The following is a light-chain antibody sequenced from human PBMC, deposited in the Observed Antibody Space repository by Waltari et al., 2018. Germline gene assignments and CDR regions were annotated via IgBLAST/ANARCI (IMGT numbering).Light chain of an antibody. CDR2: EDS. Sequence: SYELTQPHSVSVSPGQTATNTCPGDALPKKYAYWYQQKSGQAPVLVIYEDSKRPPGIPERFSGSSSETMATLTISGAQVEDGSDYYCYSTDSSGMGVFGGGTKLTVL. CDR3: YSTDSSGMGV. J-gene: IGLJ3*02. V-gene: IGLV3-10*01. CDR1: ALPKKY.